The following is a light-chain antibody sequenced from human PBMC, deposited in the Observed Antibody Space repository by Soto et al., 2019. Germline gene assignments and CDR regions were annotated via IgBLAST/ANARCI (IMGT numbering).Light chain of an antibody. CDR2: GNT. CDR1: SSNIGTDYD. J-gene: IGLJ3*02. CDR3: HSYDTTLSGSV. V-gene: IGLV1-40*01. Sequence: QAVVTQPPSVSGAPGQRVTISCTGSSSNIGTDYDVHWYRHLPGTAPKLLIYGNTNRPSGVPDRFSGSKSGTSASLAITGLQAEDEADYYCHSYDTTLSGSVFGGGTKLTVL.